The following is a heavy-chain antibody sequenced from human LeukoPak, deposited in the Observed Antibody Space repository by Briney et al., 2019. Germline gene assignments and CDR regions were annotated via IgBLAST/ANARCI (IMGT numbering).Heavy chain of an antibody. CDR3: ARGGVAGGMDV. Sequence: GGSLRLSCAASGFTFSSYWMHWVRQAPGKGLVWVSRINSDGYSIGYADSVKGRFTISRDNARNTLYLRTNSLSADDMAVYYCARGGVAGGMDVWGQGTTVSVSS. CDR2: INSDGYSI. V-gene: IGHV3-74*01. CDR1: GFTFSSYW. D-gene: IGHD6-19*01. J-gene: IGHJ6*02.